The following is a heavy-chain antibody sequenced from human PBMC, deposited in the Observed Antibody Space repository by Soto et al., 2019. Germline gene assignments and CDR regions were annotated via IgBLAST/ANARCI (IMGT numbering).Heavy chain of an antibody. CDR2: INAGNGNT. CDR3: ARDSRLYCTNGVCPLPY. D-gene: IGHD2-8*01. V-gene: IGHV1-3*01. CDR1: VYTFPSYA. J-gene: IGHJ4*02. Sequence: ASVKVSCKASVYTFPSYAMHWVRQAPGQRLEWMGWINAGNGNTKYSQKFQGRVTITRDTSASTAYMELSSLRSEDTAVYYCARDSRLYCTNGVCPLPYWGQGTLVTVSS.